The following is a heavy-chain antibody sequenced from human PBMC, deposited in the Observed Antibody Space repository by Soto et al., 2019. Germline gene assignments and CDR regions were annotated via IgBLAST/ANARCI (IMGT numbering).Heavy chain of an antibody. Sequence: TLSLTCTVSGDSIFGGDYYWSWIRQAPGKGLQWVGSIYYSGRTYYNPSLESRIAMTVDTSQNQFSLKLSSVTAADSAVYFCARDVDSTILKPNDAFGIWGQGSMVTVS. CDR2: IYYSGRT. D-gene: IGHD5-18*01. V-gene: IGHV4-30-4*01. CDR3: ARDVDSTILKPNDAFGI. CDR1: GDSIFGGDYY. J-gene: IGHJ3*02.